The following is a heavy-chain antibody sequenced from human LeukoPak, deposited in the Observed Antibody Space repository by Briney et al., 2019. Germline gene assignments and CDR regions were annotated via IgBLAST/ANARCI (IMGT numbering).Heavy chain of an antibody. V-gene: IGHV3-30*02. Sequence: GGSLRLSCAAFGFTFSSYGMHWVRQAPGKGLEWVAFIRYDGSNKYYADSVKGRFTISRDNSKNTLYLQMNSLRAEDTAVYYCAKAGESGYGYTYFDYWGQGTLVTVSS. J-gene: IGHJ4*02. CDR2: IRYDGSNK. CDR3: AKAGESGYGYTYFDY. CDR1: GFTFSSYG. D-gene: IGHD3-22*01.